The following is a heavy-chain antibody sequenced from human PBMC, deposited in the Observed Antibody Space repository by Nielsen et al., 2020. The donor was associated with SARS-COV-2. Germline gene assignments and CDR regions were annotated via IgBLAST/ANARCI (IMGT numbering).Heavy chain of an antibody. CDR2: IYPGDSDT. CDR3: ARYPSYSSGWYVGGYYFDY. D-gene: IGHD6-19*01. J-gene: IGHJ4*02. V-gene: IGHV5-51*01. Sequence: VRQMPGKGLEWMGIIYPGDSDTRYSPSFQGQVTISADKSISTAYLQWSSLKASDTAMYYCARYPSYSSGWYVGGYYFDYWGQGTLVTVSS.